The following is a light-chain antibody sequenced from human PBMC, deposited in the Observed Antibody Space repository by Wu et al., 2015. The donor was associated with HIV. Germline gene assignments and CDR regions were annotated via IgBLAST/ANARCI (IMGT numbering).Light chain of an antibody. Sequence: EILMTQSPAALSVSPGERVTLSCRASQPIVNNLAWYQQKFGQAPRLLIYGASTGANGIPARFKGSGSGTDFTLSISSMQSEDFAVYYCQQYDIWPYTFGQGTKLEIK. V-gene: IGKV3-15*01. CDR3: QQYDIWPYT. CDR1: QPIVNN. J-gene: IGKJ2*01. CDR2: GAS.